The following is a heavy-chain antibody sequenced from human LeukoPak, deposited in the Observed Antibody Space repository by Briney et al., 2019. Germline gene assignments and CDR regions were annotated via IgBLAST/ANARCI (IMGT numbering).Heavy chain of an antibody. V-gene: IGHV4-61*01. CDR3: ASHSPTYYYYYYGMDV. CDR2: IYYSGST. J-gene: IGHJ6*02. D-gene: IGHD2-21*01. CDR1: GVSVSSGSYY. Sequence: SETLSLTCTVSGVSVSSGSYYWRWIRQPPGKGLEWIGYIYYSGSTNYNPSLKSRVAISVDTSKNQFSLKLSSVTAADTAVYYCASHSPTYYYYYYGMDVWGQGTTVTVSS.